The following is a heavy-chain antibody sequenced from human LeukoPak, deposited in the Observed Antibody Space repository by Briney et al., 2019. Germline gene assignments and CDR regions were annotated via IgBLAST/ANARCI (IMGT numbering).Heavy chain of an antibody. J-gene: IGHJ6*03. CDR1: GFTFGNYG. V-gene: IGHV3-23*01. D-gene: IGHD5-12*01. CDR3: AKAGHGYDSRYYYHMDV. CDR2: ISGSGGST. Sequence: GGSLRLSCAASGFTFGNYGMSWVRQAPGKGLEWVSAISGSGGSTYYADSLKGRFTISRDNSKNTLYLQMNSLRAEDTAVYYCAKAGHGYDSRYYYHMDVWGKGTTVTISS.